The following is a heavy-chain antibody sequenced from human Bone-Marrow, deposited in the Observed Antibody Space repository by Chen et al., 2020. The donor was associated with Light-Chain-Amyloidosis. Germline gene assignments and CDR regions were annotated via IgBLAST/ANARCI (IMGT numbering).Heavy chain of an antibody. Sequence: GGALIQPGGSLRLSCAASGFSVSRSYMSWVRQAPGKGLEWVSLIYSGGSTYYADFVKGRFTISRDSSKNTVYLQMNSLRAEDTALYYCATEGRDPGYSYGYLNYWGQGTLVTVSS. J-gene: IGHJ4*02. D-gene: IGHD5-18*01. CDR2: IYSGGST. CDR3: ATEGRDPGYSYGYLNY. V-gene: IGHV3-53*01. CDR1: GFSVSRSY.